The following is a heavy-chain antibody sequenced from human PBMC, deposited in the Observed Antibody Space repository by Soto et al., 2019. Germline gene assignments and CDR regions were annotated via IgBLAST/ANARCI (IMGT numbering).Heavy chain of an antibody. CDR3: ARGGNGPIDY. J-gene: IGHJ4*02. CDR1: GGSISSYY. Sequence: TSETLSLTCTVSGGSISSYYWSWIRQPPGKGLEWIGYIYYSGSTNYNPSLKSRVTISVDTSKNQFSLKLSSVTAADTAVYYCARGGNGPIDYWGQGTLVTVSS. D-gene: IGHD2-8*01. CDR2: IYYSGST. V-gene: IGHV4-59*01.